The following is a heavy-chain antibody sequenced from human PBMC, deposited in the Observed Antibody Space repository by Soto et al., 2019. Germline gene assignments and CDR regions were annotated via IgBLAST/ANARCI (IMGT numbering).Heavy chain of an antibody. CDR2: ISSSSSYI. CDR3: ARDDAYNWNDYFDY. J-gene: IGHJ4*02. Sequence: GGSLRLSCAASGFTFSSYSMNWVRQAPGKGLEWVSSISSSSSYIYYADSVKGRFTISRDNAKNSLYLQMNSLRAEDTAVYYCARDDAYNWNDYFDYWGQGTLVTVSS. CDR1: GFTFSSYS. V-gene: IGHV3-21*01. D-gene: IGHD1-1*01.